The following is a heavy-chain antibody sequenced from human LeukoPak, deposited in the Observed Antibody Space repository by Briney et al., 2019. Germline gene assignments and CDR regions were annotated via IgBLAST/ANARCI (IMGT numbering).Heavy chain of an antibody. CDR2: IKSDGREK. CDR3: ARDPYLGDGDY. CDR1: GFTFSNYW. J-gene: IGHJ4*02. Sequence: GRSLRLSCAASGFTFSNYWMTWVRQAPGKGLEWVANIKSDGREKYYVDSVKGRFTISRGNAKNSLYLQMNSLRGDDTAVYYCARDPYLGDGDYWGQGTLVTVSS. V-gene: IGHV3-7*03. D-gene: IGHD4-17*01.